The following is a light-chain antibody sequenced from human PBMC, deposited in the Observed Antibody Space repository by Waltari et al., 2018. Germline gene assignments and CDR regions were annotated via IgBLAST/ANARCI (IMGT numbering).Light chain of an antibody. CDR3: FSYAGSYTGV. CDR1: SRHVGGDNE. J-gene: IGLJ1*01. Sequence: SALAQPRSVTGSPGQSVAIPWPGTSRHVGGDNECPWYQPQPGKAPKLMIDDGSKRPSVVPDRFSCSKSGNTASLTISGLQAEDEADYYCFSYAGSYTGVFGTGTKVTVL. V-gene: IGLV2-11*01. CDR2: DGS.